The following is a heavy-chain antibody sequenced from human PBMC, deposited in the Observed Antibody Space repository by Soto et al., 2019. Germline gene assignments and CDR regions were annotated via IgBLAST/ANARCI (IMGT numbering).Heavy chain of an antibody. D-gene: IGHD2-21*01. Sequence: GESLKISCKAIGYTFTNYWIGWVRQTPGKGLEWMGIIFPGDSDTRYNPSFEGQVTVSADESISTAYLQWNTLKASDTAMYYCVGPHIEALSHFDYLGPGALVTVSS. CDR3: VGPHIEALSHFDY. CDR2: IFPGDSDT. CDR1: GYTFTNYW. J-gene: IGHJ4*02. V-gene: IGHV5-51*01.